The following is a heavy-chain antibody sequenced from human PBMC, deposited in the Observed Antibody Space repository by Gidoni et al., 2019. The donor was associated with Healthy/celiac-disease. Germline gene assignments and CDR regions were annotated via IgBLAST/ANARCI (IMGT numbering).Heavy chain of an antibody. V-gene: IGHV3-30-3*01. D-gene: IGHD5-18*01. Sequence: VQRVESGGGVVQPGRSLSLSCAASGFTFGSYAMHWVRQAPGKGLEWVAVISYDGSNKYYADSVKGRFTISRDNSKNTLYLQMNSLRAEDTAVYYCARDGEYSYGNYYYGMDVWGQGTTVTVSS. J-gene: IGHJ6*02. CDR2: ISYDGSNK. CDR1: GFTFGSYA. CDR3: ARDGEYSYGNYYYGMDV.